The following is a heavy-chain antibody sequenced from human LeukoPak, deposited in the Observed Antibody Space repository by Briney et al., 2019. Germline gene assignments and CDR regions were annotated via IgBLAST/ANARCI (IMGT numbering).Heavy chain of an antibody. J-gene: IGHJ6*03. CDR1: GGSISSYY. CDR2: IYYSGST. Sequence: SETLSLTCTVSGGSISSYYWSWIRQPPGKGLEWIGYIYYSGSTNYNPSLKSRVTISVDTSKNQFSLKLSSVTAAGTAVYYCARGASDIVVVPAEGYYYMDVWGKGTTVTVSS. D-gene: IGHD2-2*01. V-gene: IGHV4-59*01. CDR3: ARGASDIVVVPAEGYYYMDV.